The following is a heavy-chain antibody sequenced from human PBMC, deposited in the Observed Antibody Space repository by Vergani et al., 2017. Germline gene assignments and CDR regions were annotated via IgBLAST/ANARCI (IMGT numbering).Heavy chain of an antibody. CDR1: GCSISSSGYY. CDR2: IYYSGST. CDR3: ARWSIAAPDAFDI. V-gene: IGHV4-31*03. Sequence: QPQLQESGPGLLQPSETLSLTCSVSGCSISSSGYYWSWIRQHPGKGLEWIGYIYYSGSTYNNPSLKSRVNISADMSKNQFSLNLSSVTAADTAVYYCARWSIAAPDAFDIWGQGTRVTVSS. J-gene: IGHJ3*02. D-gene: IGHD6-6*01.